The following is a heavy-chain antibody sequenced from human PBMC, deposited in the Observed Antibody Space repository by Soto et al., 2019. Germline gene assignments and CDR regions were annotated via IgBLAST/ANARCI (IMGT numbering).Heavy chain of an antibody. CDR2: IYHSGST. CDR1: GVSISSSNW. Sequence: ETLFLTCAVSGVSISSSNWWVCVRQPPGKGLEWIGEIYHSGSTNYNPSLKSRVTISVDKSKNQFSLKLSSVTAADTAVYYCARFPIIVLVPAAHTLGQGTLVTVSS. V-gene: IGHV4-4*02. D-gene: IGHD2-2*01. J-gene: IGHJ5*02. CDR3: ARFPIIVLVPAAHT.